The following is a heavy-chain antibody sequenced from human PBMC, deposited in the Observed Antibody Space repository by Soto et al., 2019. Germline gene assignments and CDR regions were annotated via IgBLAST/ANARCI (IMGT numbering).Heavy chain of an antibody. J-gene: IGHJ4*02. CDR1: GGSVSSGSYY. CDR3: ASPPDYGDFLEFDH. CDR2: IYYSGST. D-gene: IGHD4-17*01. Sequence: SETLSLTCTVSGGSVSSGSYYWSWIRQPPGKGLEWIGYIYYSGSTNYNPSLKSRVTISVDTSKNQFSLKLSSVTAADTAVYYCASPPDYGDFLEFDHWDQGTLVTVSS. V-gene: IGHV4-61*01.